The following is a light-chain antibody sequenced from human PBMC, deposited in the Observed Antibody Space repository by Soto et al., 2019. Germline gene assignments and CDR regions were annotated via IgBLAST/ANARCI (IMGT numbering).Light chain of an antibody. CDR3: QQSYTTPWT. Sequence: DIQMTQSPSSLSASVGDRVVITCRASQSISNYLNWYQQKLGKAPELLIYKTSSLQSGVPSRFSGSGSGTDFTLTISSLQPEDFATYFWQQSYTTPWTFGHGTKVEIK. J-gene: IGKJ1*01. CDR2: KTS. V-gene: IGKV1-39*01. CDR1: QSISNY.